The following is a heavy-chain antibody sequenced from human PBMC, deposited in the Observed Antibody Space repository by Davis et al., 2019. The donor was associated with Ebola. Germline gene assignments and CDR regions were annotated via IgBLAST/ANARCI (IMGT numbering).Heavy chain of an antibody. Sequence: GESLKISCAASGFTFSSYGMHWVRQAPGKGLEWVAFIRYDGSNKYYADSVKGRFTISRDNSRNTLYLQMNSLRAEDTAVYYCAKGWFGELVFDFWGRGTLVTVSS. J-gene: IGHJ4*02. CDR1: GFTFSSYG. D-gene: IGHD3-10*01. CDR2: IRYDGSNK. CDR3: AKGWFGELVFDF. V-gene: IGHV3-30*02.